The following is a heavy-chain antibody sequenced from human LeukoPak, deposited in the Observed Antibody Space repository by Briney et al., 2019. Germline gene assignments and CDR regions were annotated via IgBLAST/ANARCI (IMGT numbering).Heavy chain of an antibody. J-gene: IGHJ4*02. D-gene: IGHD3-22*01. CDR1: GGSISSYY. Sequence: KTSETLSLTCTVSGGSISSYYWSWIRQPPGKGLEWIGYIYYSGSTNYNPSLKSRVTISVDTSKNQFSLKLSSVTAADTAVYYCARDRSDSSGYYYYSDYWGQGTLVTVSS. CDR3: ARDRSDSSGYYYYSDY. V-gene: IGHV4-59*01. CDR2: IYYSGST.